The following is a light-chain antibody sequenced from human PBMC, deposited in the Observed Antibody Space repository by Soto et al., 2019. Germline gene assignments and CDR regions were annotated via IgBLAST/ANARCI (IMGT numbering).Light chain of an antibody. J-gene: IGKJ2*01. Sequence: EIVMTQSPATLSVSPGETASLSCRASHSISSNLAWYQQKPGQPPRLLIYGASTRVTGIPARFSGSGSGTEFTLTISSLPSEDLAVYYCHHYSNGLPYTFGQGTKLQI. CDR2: GAS. V-gene: IGKV3-15*01. CDR3: HHYSNGLPYT. CDR1: HSISSN.